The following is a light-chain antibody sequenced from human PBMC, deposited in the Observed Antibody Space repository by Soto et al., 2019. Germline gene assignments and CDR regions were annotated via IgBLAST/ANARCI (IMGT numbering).Light chain of an antibody. Sequence: QPVLTQPASVSGSPGQSITISCTGTSSDVGGYNYVSWCRQHPGKAPKLMIYDVSNRPSGVSNRFSGSKSGNTASLTISGLQAEDEADYYCSSYTSSSTYVFGTGTKVTAL. J-gene: IGLJ1*01. V-gene: IGLV2-14*01. CDR2: DVS. CDR1: SSDVGGYNY. CDR3: SSYTSSSTYV.